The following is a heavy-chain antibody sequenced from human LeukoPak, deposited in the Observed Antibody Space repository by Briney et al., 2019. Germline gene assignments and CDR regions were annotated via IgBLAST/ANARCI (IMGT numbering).Heavy chain of an antibody. Sequence: ASVKVSCKVSGYTLTKLSMHWVRQAPGKGLEWMGGFDPEDGETIYAQKFQGRVTMTEDTSTDTAYMEPSSLRSEDTALYYCATRNYYYYVMDVWGQGTTVTVSS. CDR3: ATRNYYYYVMDV. J-gene: IGHJ6*02. CDR1: GYTLTKLS. CDR2: FDPEDGET. V-gene: IGHV1-24*01.